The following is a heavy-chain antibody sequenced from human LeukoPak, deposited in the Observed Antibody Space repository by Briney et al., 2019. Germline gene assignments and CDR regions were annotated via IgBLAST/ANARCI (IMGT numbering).Heavy chain of an antibody. D-gene: IGHD1-14*01. Sequence: GGSLRLSCAASGFTFSSYSMNWVRQAPGKGLEWVSHTSSSSTTIYYADSVKGRFTTSRDNDKNSLYLQMSSLRAEDTAVYYCARAGTGTYYYYLDVWGKGTTVTVSS. CDR1: GFTFSSYS. CDR3: ARAGTGTYYYYLDV. CDR2: TSSSSTTI. V-gene: IGHV3-48*01. J-gene: IGHJ6*03.